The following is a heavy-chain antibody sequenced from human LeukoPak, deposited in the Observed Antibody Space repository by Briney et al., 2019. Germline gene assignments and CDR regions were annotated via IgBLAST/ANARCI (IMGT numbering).Heavy chain of an antibody. CDR1: GFTFSGSA. CDR2: IRSKANSYAT. Sequence: GGSLRLSCAASGFTFSGSAMHWVRQASGEGLEWVGRIRSKANSYATAYAASVKGRFTISRDDSKNTAYLQMNSLKTEDTAVYYCTFRLSSSSEHWGQGTLVTVSS. J-gene: IGHJ4*02. CDR3: TFRLSSSSEH. D-gene: IGHD6-6*01. V-gene: IGHV3-73*01.